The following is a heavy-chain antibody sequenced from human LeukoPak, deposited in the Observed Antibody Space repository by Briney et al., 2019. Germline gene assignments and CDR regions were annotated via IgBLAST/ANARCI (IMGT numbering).Heavy chain of an antibody. D-gene: IGHD5-24*01. CDR1: GFTVSSNY. Sequence: GGSLRLSCAASGFTVSSNYMNWVRQAPGKGLEWVSVTYGGGNIYYADSVKGRFTISRDNSKNTLYLQMNSLRAEDTAVYYCARGAGYNYPYYFDYWGQGTLVTVSS. V-gene: IGHV3-53*01. J-gene: IGHJ4*02. CDR2: TYGGGNI. CDR3: ARGAGYNYPYYFDY.